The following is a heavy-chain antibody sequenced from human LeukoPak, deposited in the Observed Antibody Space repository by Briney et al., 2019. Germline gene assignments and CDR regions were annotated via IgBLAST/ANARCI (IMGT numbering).Heavy chain of an antibody. Sequence: GGSLRLSCATSGFSFSSHAMTWVRQAPGKGLEWLSAISISGDDTYYADSVKGRFTISRDNSKNTLYLQMNSLSADETAMYYCANEIRPNDYWGQGTQVTVSS. CDR2: ISISGDDT. V-gene: IGHV3-23*01. CDR1: GFSFSSHA. CDR3: ANEIRPNDY. D-gene: IGHD4-17*01. J-gene: IGHJ4*02.